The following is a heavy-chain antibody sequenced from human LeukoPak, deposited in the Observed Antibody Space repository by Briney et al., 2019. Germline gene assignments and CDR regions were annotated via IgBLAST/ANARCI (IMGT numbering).Heavy chain of an antibody. CDR1: GFTFSSYS. Sequence: GSLRLSCAASGFTFSSYSMKWVRQAPGKGLEWVSSISSSSSYIYYADSVKGRFTISRDDAKNSLYLQMNSLRAEDTAVYYCARGSAVAVHYWGQGTLVTVSS. CDR3: ARGSAVAVHY. J-gene: IGHJ4*02. V-gene: IGHV3-21*01. D-gene: IGHD6-19*01. CDR2: ISSSSSYI.